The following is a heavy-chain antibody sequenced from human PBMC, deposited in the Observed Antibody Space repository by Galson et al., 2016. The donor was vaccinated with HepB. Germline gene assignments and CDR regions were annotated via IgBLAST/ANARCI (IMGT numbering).Heavy chain of an antibody. V-gene: IGHV5-51*01. CDR1: GYRFNNFW. CDR2: IYPADSDT. J-gene: IGHJ6*02. D-gene: IGHD4-11*01. CDR3: ARQDCSIRYDYYYGLDV. Sequence: QSGAEVKKPGESLKISCKGSGYRFNNFWIGWVRQTPGKGLEWVGSIYPADSDTRYSPSFQGQVTISVDKSTSTAYLQWSSLKASDTAIYYCARQDCSIRYDYYYGLDVWGQGTTVTVSS.